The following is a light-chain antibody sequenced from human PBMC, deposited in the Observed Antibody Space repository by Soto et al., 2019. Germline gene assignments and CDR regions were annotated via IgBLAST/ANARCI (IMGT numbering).Light chain of an antibody. J-gene: IGKJ1*01. CDR1: QSISSW. Sequence: DIHMTKSPATLSVSLLYSVTMTCRASQSISSWLAWYQQKPGKAPKLLIYKASSLESGVPSRFSGSGSGTEFTLTISSLQPDDFATYYCQQYNSYPWTFGQGTKV. CDR2: KAS. CDR3: QQYNSYPWT. V-gene: IGKV1-5*03.